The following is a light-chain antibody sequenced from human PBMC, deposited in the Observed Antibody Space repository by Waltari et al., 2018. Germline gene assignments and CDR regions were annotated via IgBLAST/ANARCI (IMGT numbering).Light chain of an antibody. V-gene: IGKV3-20*01. CDR1: QSVSSSY. Sequence: EIVLTQSPGTLSLSPGERATLSCRASQSVSSSYLAWYQQKPGQAPRLLIYGASSRATGIPDRFSGSGSETDFTLTISRLEPEDFAVYYCQQYGSSQETFGQGTKVEIK. CDR2: GAS. J-gene: IGKJ1*01. CDR3: QQYGSSQET.